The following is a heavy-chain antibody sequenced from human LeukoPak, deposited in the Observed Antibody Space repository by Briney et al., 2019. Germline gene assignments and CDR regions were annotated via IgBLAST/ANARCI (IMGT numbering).Heavy chain of an antibody. CDR3: AKRPRVYYYDSSGYPPARDTDY. CDR1: GFTFGSYA. V-gene: IGHV3-23*01. Sequence: GGSLRLSCAASGFTFGSYAMSWVRQAPGKGLEWVSAISGSGGSTYYADSVKGRFTISRDNSKNTLYLQMNSLRAEDTAVYYCAKRPRVYYYDSSGYPPARDTDYWGQGTLVTVSS. J-gene: IGHJ4*02. D-gene: IGHD3-22*01. CDR2: ISGSGGST.